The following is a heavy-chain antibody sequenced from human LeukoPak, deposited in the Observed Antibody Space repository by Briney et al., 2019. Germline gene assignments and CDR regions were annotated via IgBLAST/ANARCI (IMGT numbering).Heavy chain of an antibody. J-gene: IGHJ4*02. V-gene: IGHV3-30-3*01. CDR2: ISYDGSKK. CDR3: GRSDLDSSGCYDEIDY. D-gene: IGHD3-22*01. Sequence: GGSLRLSCAASGFTFSSYAMHWVRQAPGKGLEWVAVISYDGSKKYYADSVKGRFTISRDNSKNTLYLQMNSLRGEDTAVYYCGRSDLDSSGCYDEIDYWGQGTLVTVSS. CDR1: GFTFSSYA.